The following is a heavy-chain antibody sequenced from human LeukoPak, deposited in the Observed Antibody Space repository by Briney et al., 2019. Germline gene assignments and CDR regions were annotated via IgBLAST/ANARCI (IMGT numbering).Heavy chain of an antibody. CDR3: ARANALYCSSTSCLFDY. D-gene: IGHD2-2*01. V-gene: IGHV1-2*02. J-gene: IGHJ4*02. CDR1: GYTFTGYY. CDR2: INPNSGGT. Sequence: ASVKVSCKASGYTFTGYYMHWVRQAPGQGLEWMAWINPNSGGTYYAQNFHDRITTTRDTSISTAYMELSRLRSDDTAIYYCARANALYCSSTSCLFDYWGQGTLVTVSS.